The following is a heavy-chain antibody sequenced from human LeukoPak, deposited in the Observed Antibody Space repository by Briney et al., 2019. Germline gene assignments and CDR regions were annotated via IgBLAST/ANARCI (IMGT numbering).Heavy chain of an antibody. V-gene: IGHV3-23*01. CDR1: GFTFGSYV. D-gene: IGHD2-15*01. Sequence: GGSLRLSCAASGFTFGSYVMSWVRQAPGKGPEWVSAISGDGGTYYADSVKGRFTISRDNSKNTLYLQMNSLGGEDTALYYCARYCGAASCYSGFDDWGQGTLVTVAS. CDR2: ISGDGGT. J-gene: IGHJ4*02. CDR3: ARYCGAASCYSGFDD.